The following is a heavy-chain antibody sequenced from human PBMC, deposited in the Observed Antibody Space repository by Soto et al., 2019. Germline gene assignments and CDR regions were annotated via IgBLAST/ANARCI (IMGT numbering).Heavy chain of an antibody. CDR3: AKDSDSKYCSSTSCSRRYYYGMGD. CDR1: GVDFIGYS. D-gene: IGHD2-2*01. V-gene: IGHV3-48*01. CDR2: ISTSGTTI. J-gene: IGHJ6*02. Sequence: GGPQRLPCAASGVDFIGYSVNWVRQAPGKGLEWISYISTSGTTISYADSVKGRFTISRDNSKNTLYLQMNSLRAEDTAVYYCAKDSDSKYCSSTSCSRRYYYGMGDWGQGTTVTVSS.